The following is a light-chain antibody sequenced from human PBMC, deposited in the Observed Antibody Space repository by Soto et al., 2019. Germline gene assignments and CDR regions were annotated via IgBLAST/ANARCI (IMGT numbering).Light chain of an antibody. CDR2: DAS. V-gene: IGKV3-11*01. Sequence: VTQSPATLSVSPGGRPTLSCRASQSVSSYLAWYQQKPGQAPRLLIYDASNRATGIPARFSGGGSGTDFTLTISSLEPEDFAVYYCQQRSNWPTFGQGTKVDIK. CDR1: QSVSSY. CDR3: QQRSNWPT. J-gene: IGKJ1*01.